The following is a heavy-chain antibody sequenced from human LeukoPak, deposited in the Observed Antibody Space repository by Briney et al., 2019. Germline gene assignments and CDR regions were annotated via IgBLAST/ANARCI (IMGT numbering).Heavy chain of an antibody. J-gene: IGHJ4*02. CDR3: ARGSQYYDILTGYWGLYYFDY. CDR1: GYIFTGYY. CDR2: INPNSGGT. V-gene: IGHV1-2*02. D-gene: IGHD3-9*01. Sequence: ASVKVSCKASGYIFTGYYMHWVRQAPGQGLEWMGWINPNSGGTNYAQKFQGRVTMTRDTSISTAYMELSRLRSDDTAVYYCARGSQYYDILTGYWGLYYFDYWGQGTLVTVSS.